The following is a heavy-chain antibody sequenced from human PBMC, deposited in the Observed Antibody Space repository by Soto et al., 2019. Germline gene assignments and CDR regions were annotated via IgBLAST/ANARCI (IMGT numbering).Heavy chain of an antibody. V-gene: IGHV4-31*03. CDR1: GGPISSGGYY. Sequence: SETLSLTCTVSGGPISSGGYYWSRIRQHPGKGLEWIGYIYYSGSTYYNPSLKSRVTISVDTSKNQFSLKLSSVTAADTAVYYCARARSYGSGSYYVTPKHQNYYYYMDVWGKGTTVTVSS. D-gene: IGHD3-10*01. J-gene: IGHJ6*03. CDR3: ARARSYGSGSYYVTPKHQNYYYYMDV. CDR2: IYYSGST.